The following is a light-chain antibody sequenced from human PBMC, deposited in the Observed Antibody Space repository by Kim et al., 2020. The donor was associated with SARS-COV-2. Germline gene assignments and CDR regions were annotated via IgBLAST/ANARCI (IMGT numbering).Light chain of an antibody. Sequence: SVAPGQTASITCSGDKLGNKYACWYRQQPGQSPVLVIYQDSKRPSGIPERFSGSNSGNTATLTISGTQAMDEADYYCQAWDSSTAVFGGGTQLTVL. J-gene: IGLJ3*02. CDR3: QAWDSSTAV. CDR1: KLGNKY. CDR2: QDS. V-gene: IGLV3-1*01.